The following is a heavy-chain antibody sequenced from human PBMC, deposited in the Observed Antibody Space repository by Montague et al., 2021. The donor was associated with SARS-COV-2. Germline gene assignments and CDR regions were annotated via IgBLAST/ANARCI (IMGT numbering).Heavy chain of an antibody. CDR3: AKGLFGTSFPYFDS. Sequence: SRRLSLSASGLTFRSAAMTWVRQAPGQGLEWVSTISETGGSTYYSDSVKGRFSISRDNSNNTLYLHVNSLRADDTAVYYCAKGLFGTSFPYFDSWGQGILVSVSS. D-gene: IGHD3-16*01. CDR2: ISETGGST. V-gene: IGHV3-23*01. CDR1: GLTFRSAA. J-gene: IGHJ4*02.